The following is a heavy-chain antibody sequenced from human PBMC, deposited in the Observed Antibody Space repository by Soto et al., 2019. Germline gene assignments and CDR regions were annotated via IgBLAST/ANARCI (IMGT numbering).Heavy chain of an antibody. CDR1: GYGFTTYG. J-gene: IGHJ4*02. CDR2: ISAHNGNT. Sequence: QVHLVQSGAEVKKPGASVKVSCKGSGYGFTTYGITWVRQAPGQGLEWMAWISAHNGNTNYAQKLQGRVTVTRDTSTSTAYMKLRRLISDDTAVYYCARGRYGDYWGQGALVTVSS. V-gene: IGHV1-18*01. D-gene: IGHD1-1*01. CDR3: ARGRYGDY.